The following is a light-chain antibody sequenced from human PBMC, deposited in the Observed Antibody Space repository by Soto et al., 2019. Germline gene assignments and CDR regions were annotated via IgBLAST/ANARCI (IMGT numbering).Light chain of an antibody. Sequence: QPVLTQPASVSGSPGQSITISCTGTNSDVGNYNLVSWYQKSPGKAPKLMIYAGSKRPSGVSNRFSGSKSGNTASLTISGLQAEDEADYYCCSYAGSSAWVFGGGTKLTVL. CDR2: AGS. CDR3: CSYAGSSAWV. V-gene: IGLV2-23*01. CDR1: NSDVGNYNL. J-gene: IGLJ3*02.